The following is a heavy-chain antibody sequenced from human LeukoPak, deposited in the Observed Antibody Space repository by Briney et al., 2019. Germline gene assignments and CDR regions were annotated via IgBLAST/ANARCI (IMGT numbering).Heavy chain of an antibody. J-gene: IGHJ3*01. CDR3: ARHDGSSWYYAFDV. CDR1: GGSISSYY. Sequence: PSETLPLTCTVSGGSISSYYWSWIRQPPGKGLEWIGYIYYSGSTNYNPSLKSRVTISVDTSKNQFSLKLSSVTAADTAVYYCARHDGSSWYYAFDVWGQGTMVTVSS. D-gene: IGHD6-13*01. V-gene: IGHV4-59*08. CDR2: IYYSGST.